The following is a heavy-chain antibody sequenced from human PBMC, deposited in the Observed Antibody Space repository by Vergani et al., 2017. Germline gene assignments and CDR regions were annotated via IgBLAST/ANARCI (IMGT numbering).Heavy chain of an antibody. V-gene: IGHV1-18*01. Sequence: QVQLVQSGAEVKKPGASVKVSCKASGYTFTSYGISWVRQAPGQGLEWMGWISAYNGNTNNAQKLQGRVTMTTDTSTSPAYMELRSLRSDDTAVYYCASDMTTVLQASETFDIWGQGTMVTVSS. D-gene: IGHD4-11*01. J-gene: IGHJ3*02. CDR2: ISAYNGNT. CDR1: GYTFTSYG. CDR3: ASDMTTVLQASETFDI.